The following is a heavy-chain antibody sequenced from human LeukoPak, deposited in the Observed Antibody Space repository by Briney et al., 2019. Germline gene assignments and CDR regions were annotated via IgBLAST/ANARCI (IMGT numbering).Heavy chain of an antibody. Sequence: RGSLRLSCAASGFTFSSSWMAWVRQAPGKGLEWVGNIKEDGTAKNYVVSVRGRFTISGDNAKNSLYLQMNSLRAEDTAVYYCARAPEWELLLRGVFDIWGQGTMVTVSS. V-gene: IGHV3-7*01. CDR2: IKEDGTAK. J-gene: IGHJ3*02. CDR1: GFTFSSSW. D-gene: IGHD1-26*01. CDR3: ARAPEWELLLRGVFDI.